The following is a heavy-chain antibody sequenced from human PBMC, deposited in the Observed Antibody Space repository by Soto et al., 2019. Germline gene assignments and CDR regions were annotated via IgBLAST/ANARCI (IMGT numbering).Heavy chain of an antibody. J-gene: IGHJ4*02. V-gene: IGHV4-39*07. Sequence: SETLSLTCTVSGDSITSHSYFWAWIRQPPGKGLEWIGSIYYSGSTNYNPSLKSRVTISVDTSKNQFSLKLSSVTAADTAVYYCARGYGRNFDYWGQGTLVTVSS. CDR2: IYYSGST. D-gene: IGHD4-17*01. CDR1: GDSITSHSYF. CDR3: ARGYGRNFDY.